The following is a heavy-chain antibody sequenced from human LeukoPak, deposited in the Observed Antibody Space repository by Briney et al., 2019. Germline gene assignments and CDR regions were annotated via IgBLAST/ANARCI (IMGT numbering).Heavy chain of an antibody. CDR1: GYTFTSYD. V-gene: IGHV1-8*01. J-gene: IGHJ4*02. CDR3: ARGIRDIVVVPAAKVRRTEGYYFDY. D-gene: IGHD2-2*01. Sequence: GASVKVSCKASGYTFTSYDINWVRQATGQGLEGMGWMNPNSGNTGYAQKFQGRVTMTRNTSISTAYMELSGLRSEDTAVYYCARGIRDIVVVPAAKVRRTEGYYFDYWGQGTLVTVSS. CDR2: MNPNSGNT.